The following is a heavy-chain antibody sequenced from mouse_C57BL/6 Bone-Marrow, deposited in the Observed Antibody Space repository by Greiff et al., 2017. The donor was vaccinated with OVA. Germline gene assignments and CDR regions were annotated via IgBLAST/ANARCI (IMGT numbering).Heavy chain of an antibody. CDR1: GYTFTSYG. V-gene: IGHV1-81*01. D-gene: IGHD2-5*01. Sequence: LQESGAELARPGASVKLSCKASGYTFTSYGISWVKQRTGQGLEWIGEIYPRSGNTYYNEKFKGKATLTADKSSSTAYMELRSLTSEDSAVYFCARDSNYACFAYWGQGTLVTVSA. CDR2: IYPRSGNT. CDR3: ARDSNYACFAY. J-gene: IGHJ3*01.